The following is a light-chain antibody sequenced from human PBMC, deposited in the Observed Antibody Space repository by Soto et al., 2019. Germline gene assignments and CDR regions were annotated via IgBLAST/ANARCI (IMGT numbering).Light chain of an antibody. CDR1: QSLLHTNGYNY. J-gene: IGKJ1*01. Sequence: DVVMTQSPLSLPVTPGEPASISCRSSQSLLHTNGYNYLDWYLQKPGQSPQLLIYLGSNRASGVPDRFMGSGSGTDFPLKISRVEAEDVGVYYCMQALRTRTFGQGTKVEI. V-gene: IGKV2-28*01. CDR3: MQALRTRT. CDR2: LGS.